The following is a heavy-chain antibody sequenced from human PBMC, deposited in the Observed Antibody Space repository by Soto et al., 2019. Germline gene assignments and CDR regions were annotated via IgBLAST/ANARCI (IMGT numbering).Heavy chain of an antibody. J-gene: IGHJ4*02. CDR1: GFTFSSYG. Sequence: QVQLVESGGGVVQPGRSLRLSYAASGFTFSSYGMHWVRQAPGKGLEWVAVIWYDGSNKYYADSVKGRFTISRDNSKNTLYLQMNSLRAEDTAVYYCARGGEGIFGVVTPLGDYWGQGTLVTVSS. CDR2: IWYDGSNK. V-gene: IGHV3-33*01. D-gene: IGHD3-3*01. CDR3: ARGGEGIFGVVTPLGDY.